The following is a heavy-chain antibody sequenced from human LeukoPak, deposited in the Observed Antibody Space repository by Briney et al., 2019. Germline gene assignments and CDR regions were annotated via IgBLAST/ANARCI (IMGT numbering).Heavy chain of an antibody. CDR1: GFTFGSYG. D-gene: IGHD6-6*01. J-gene: IGHJ4*02. CDR2: IWYDGSNK. CDR3: ARVPSLGSSRGYFDY. V-gene: IGHV3-33*01. Sequence: PGGSLRLSCAASGFTFGSYGMHWVRQAPGKGLEWVAVIWYDGSNKYYADSVKGRFTISRDNSKNTLYLQMNSLRAEDTAVYYCARVPSLGSSRGYFDYWGQGTLVTVSS.